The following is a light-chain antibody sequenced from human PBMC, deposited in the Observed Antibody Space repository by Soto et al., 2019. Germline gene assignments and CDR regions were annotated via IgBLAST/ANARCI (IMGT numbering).Light chain of an antibody. CDR2: DVS. Sequence: QSALTQPASVSGSPGQSITISCTGSSSDVGGYNYVSWYQQHPGKAPKLMIYDVSNRPSGVSNRFSGSKSGNTASLTISGLQAEDEADYYCSSYRSGSTLIFGGVTKLTVL. CDR1: SSDVGGYNY. CDR3: SSYRSGSTLI. J-gene: IGLJ2*01. V-gene: IGLV2-14*01.